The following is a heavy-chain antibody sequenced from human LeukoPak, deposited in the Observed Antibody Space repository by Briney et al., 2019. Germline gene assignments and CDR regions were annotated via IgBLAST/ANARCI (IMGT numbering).Heavy chain of an antibody. CDR3: ARGSSSGLIDY. Sequence: SETLSLTCAVYGGSFSGYYWSWIRQPPGKGLEWIGEINHSGSTNYNPSLKSRVTISVDTSKNQFSLKLSSVTAVDTAVYYCARGSSSGLIDYWGQGTLVTVSS. J-gene: IGHJ4*02. D-gene: IGHD3-22*01. CDR1: GGSFSGYY. V-gene: IGHV4-34*01. CDR2: INHSGST.